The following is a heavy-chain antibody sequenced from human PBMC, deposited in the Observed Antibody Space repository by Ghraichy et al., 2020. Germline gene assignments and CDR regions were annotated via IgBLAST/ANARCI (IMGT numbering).Heavy chain of an antibody. D-gene: IGHD6-6*01. CDR3: ARDYEYSSSS. V-gene: IGHV1-69*04. J-gene: IGHJ4*02. Sequence: TVKVSCKASGGTFSSYAISWVRQAPGQGLEWMGRIIPILGIANYAQKFQGRVTITADKSTSTAYMELSSLRSEDTAVYYCARDYEYSSSSWGQGTLVTVSS. CDR2: IIPILGIA. CDR1: GGTFSSYA.